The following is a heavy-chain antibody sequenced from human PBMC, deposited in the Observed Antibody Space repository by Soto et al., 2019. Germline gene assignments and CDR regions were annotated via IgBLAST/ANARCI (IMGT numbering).Heavy chain of an antibody. Sequence: EVQLLDSGGGLVQPGGSLRLSCAASGFTFSNYAMNWVRQAPGKGLEWVSTISGGGVNTYYADSVKGRFTISRDNSKNTLYLQMDSLRAEDTAVYSCAQVPRNSKIGFDYWGQGTLVTVSS. V-gene: IGHV3-23*01. CDR3: AQVPRNSKIGFDY. D-gene: IGHD3-22*01. CDR2: ISGGGVNT. CDR1: GFTFSNYA. J-gene: IGHJ4*02.